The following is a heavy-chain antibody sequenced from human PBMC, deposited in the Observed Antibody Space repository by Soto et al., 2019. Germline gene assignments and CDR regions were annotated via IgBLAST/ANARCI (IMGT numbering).Heavy chain of an antibody. J-gene: IGHJ4*02. CDR1: GFTFSSYA. CDR2: ISGSGGST. CDR3: AKTTMVRGVIPGFDY. V-gene: IGHV3-23*01. D-gene: IGHD3-10*01. Sequence: GGSLRLSCAASGFTFSSYAMSWVRQAPGKGLEWVSAISGSGGSTYYADSVKGRFTISRDNSKNTLYLQMNSLRAEDTAVYYCAKTTMVRGVIPGFDYWGQGTLVTVSS.